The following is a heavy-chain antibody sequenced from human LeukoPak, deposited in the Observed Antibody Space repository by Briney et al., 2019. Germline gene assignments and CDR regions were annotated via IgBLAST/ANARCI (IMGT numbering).Heavy chain of an antibody. D-gene: IGHD6-6*01. J-gene: IGHJ4*02. CDR3: AREFEYSTSGAGY. CDR2: MSILSGIT. Sequence: TGGSLRPSCAGSGFPFSGYSMNWVRQTPGKGLEWVSSMSILSGITYYAESVKGRFTVSRDNAKNLLHLQMNSLRVEDTAIYYCAREFEYSTSGAGYWGQGTLVTVSS. V-gene: IGHV3-21*01. CDR1: GFPFSGYS.